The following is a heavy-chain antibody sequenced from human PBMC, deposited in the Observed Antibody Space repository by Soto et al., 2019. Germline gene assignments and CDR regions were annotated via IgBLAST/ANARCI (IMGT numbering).Heavy chain of an antibody. J-gene: IGHJ4*02. CDR1: GFTFTNHN. CDR2: ISSSSSFR. D-gene: IGHD2-21*01. CDR3: ARDPPLSVLVVVATDDF. V-gene: IGHV3-21*02. Sequence: EVQLVESGGSLVKPGGSLRLSCAASGFTFTNHNMNWVRQAPGKGLEWVSSISSSSSFRNYADSVKGRFSISRDNDKNLVYLQMDSLRAEDTAVYYCARDPPLSVLVVVATDDFWGQGTLVTVSS.